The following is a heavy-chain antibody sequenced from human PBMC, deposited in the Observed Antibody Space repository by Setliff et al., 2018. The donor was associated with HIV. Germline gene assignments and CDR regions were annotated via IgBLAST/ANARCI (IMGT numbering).Heavy chain of an antibody. D-gene: IGHD3-22*01. CDR1: GGSVSSGSYY. CDR2: IYTSGST. CDR3: ARGDYYDSTGYEGLDS. V-gene: IGHV4-61*09. Sequence: PSETLSLTCTVSGGSVSSGSYYWSWIRQPAGKGLEWIGHIYTSGSTNYNPSLKSRVTISVDTSKNQFSLKLNSVTAADTAVYYCARGDYYDSTGYEGLDSWGRGTLVTVSS. J-gene: IGHJ4*02.